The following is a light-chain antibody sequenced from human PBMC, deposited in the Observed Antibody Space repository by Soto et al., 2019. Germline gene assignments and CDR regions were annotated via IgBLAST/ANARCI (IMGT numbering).Light chain of an antibody. CDR3: QQYGSSRT. V-gene: IGKV3-20*01. J-gene: IGKJ1*01. CDR2: DAS. CDR1: QSVSSSL. Sequence: DIVLTQSPGTLSLSPGERATLSCRASQSVSSSLLGWYQQHPGQAPRLLIYDASNRATGIPDRFSGSGSGTDFTLTISRLEPEDFAVYYCQQYGSSRTFGQGTKVDIK.